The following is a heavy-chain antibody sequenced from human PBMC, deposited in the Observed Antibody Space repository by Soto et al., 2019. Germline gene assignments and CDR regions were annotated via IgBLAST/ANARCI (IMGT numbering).Heavy chain of an antibody. CDR3: ASLPATSDFDY. V-gene: IGHV4-4*02. Sequence: SETLSLTCTVSGGSISSSNWWSWVRQPPGKGLEWIGEIYHSGSTNYNPSLKSRVTISVDKSKNQFSLKLSSVTAADTAVYYCASLPATSDFDYWGQGTLVTVSS. CDR2: IYHSGST. J-gene: IGHJ4*02. CDR1: GGSISSSNW. D-gene: IGHD2-2*01.